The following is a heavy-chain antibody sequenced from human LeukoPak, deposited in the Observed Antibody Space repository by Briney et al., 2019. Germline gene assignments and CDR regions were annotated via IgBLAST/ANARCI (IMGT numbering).Heavy chain of an antibody. CDR3: ARQSRLYSYGPGSAFAI. J-gene: IGHJ3*02. CDR2: IYYSGST. Sequence: PSETLSLTCTVSGGSISSSSYYWGWIRQPPGKGLEWIGSIYYSGSTYYNPSLKSRATISVDTSKNQFSLKLSSVTAADTAVYYCARQSRLYSYGPGSAFAIWGQGTMVTVSS. D-gene: IGHD5-18*01. CDR1: GGSISSSSYY. V-gene: IGHV4-39*01.